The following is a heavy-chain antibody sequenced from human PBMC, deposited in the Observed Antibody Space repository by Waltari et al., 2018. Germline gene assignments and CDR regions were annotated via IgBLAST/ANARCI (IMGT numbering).Heavy chain of an antibody. CDR1: GFTFSSYA. CDR3: AKTLGYGGNSGSYYFDY. D-gene: IGHD4-17*01. CDR2: ISGSGGST. Sequence: EVQLLESGGGLVQPGGSLRLSCAASGFTFSSYAMSWVRQAPGKGLEWVSAISGSGGSTYYADSVKGRFTISRDNSKNTLYLQMNSLRAEDTAVYYCAKTLGYGGNSGSYYFDYWGQGTLVTVSS. V-gene: IGHV3-23*01. J-gene: IGHJ4*02.